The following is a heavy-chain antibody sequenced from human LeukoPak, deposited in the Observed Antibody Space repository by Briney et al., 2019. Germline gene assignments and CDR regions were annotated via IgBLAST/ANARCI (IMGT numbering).Heavy chain of an antibody. CDR1: GFIISSKY. D-gene: IGHD3-22*01. J-gene: IGHJ4*02. CDR2: LYAGGNT. V-gene: IGHV3-66*02. Sequence: GGSLRLSCAASGFIISSKYMSRVRQAPGKGLEWVSVLYAGGNTYYADSVKGRFTISRDTSKNTLYLQMNSLRTEDTAMYYCARERDSSGYYLRYWGQGTLVTVSS. CDR3: ARERDSSGYYLRY.